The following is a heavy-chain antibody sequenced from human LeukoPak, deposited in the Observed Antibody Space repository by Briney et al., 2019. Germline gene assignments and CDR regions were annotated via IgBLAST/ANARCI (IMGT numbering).Heavy chain of an antibody. V-gene: IGHV1-69*05. CDR1: GGTFSSYA. CDR3: ARSQQGFWSGRDAFDI. CDR2: IIPIFGTA. J-gene: IGHJ3*02. Sequence: SVKVSCKASGGTFSSYAISWVRQAPGQRLEWMGGIIPIFGTANYAQKFQGRVTITTDESTSTAYMELSSLRSEDTAVYYCARSQQGFWSGRDAFDIWGQGTMVTVSS. D-gene: IGHD3-3*01.